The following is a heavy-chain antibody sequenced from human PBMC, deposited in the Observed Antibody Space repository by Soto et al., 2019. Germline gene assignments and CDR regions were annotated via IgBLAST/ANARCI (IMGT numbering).Heavy chain of an antibody. V-gene: IGHV3-30-3*01. CDR1: GFTFSSYA. CDR3: ARDQIVVVVAASNWFDP. Sequence: GGSLRLSCAAPGFTFSSYAMHWVRQAPGKGLEWVAVISYDGSNKYYADSVKGRFTISRDNSKNTLYLQMNSLRAEDTAVYYCARDQIVVVVAASNWFDPWGQGTLVTVSS. J-gene: IGHJ5*02. D-gene: IGHD2-15*01. CDR2: ISYDGSNK.